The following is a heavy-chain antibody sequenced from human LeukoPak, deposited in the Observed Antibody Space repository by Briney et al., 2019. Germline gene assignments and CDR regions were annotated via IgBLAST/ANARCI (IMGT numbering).Heavy chain of an antibody. CDR1: GFTFSTYS. V-gene: IGHV3-48*01. J-gene: IGHJ4*02. CDR2: ISDSTSTI. CDR3: ARDLTSGWYGWDY. D-gene: IGHD6-19*01. Sequence: AGGSLRLSCAASGFTFSTYSMNWVRQAPGKGLEWVSYISDSTSTIYYADSVKGRFTISRDNAKNSLYLQMNSLRAEDTAVYYCARDLTSGWYGWDYWGQGTLVTVSS.